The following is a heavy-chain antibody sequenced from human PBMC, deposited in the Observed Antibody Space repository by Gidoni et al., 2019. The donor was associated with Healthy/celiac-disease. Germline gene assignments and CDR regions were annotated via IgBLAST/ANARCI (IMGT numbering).Heavy chain of an antibody. CDR1: GFTFSSYS. V-gene: IGHV3-48*02. Sequence: EVQLVESGGGLVQPGGSLRLSCAAYGFTFSSYSMNWVRQAPGKGLEWVSYISSSSSTIYYADSVKGRFTISRDNAKNSLYLQMNSLRDEDTAVYYCARGYDFWSGYYWGAFDIWGQGTMVTVSS. CDR2: ISSSSSTI. D-gene: IGHD3-3*01. J-gene: IGHJ3*02. CDR3: ARGYDFWSGYYWGAFDI.